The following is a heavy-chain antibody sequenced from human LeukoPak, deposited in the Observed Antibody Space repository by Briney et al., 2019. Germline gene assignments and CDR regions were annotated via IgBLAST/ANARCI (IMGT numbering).Heavy chain of an antibody. CDR2: IYYSGTT. D-gene: IGHD6-19*01. Sequence: SETLSLTCTVSGGSISSSSYTWGWIRQPPGKGLEWVGTIYYSGTTHYNPSLKSRVTISIDTSKNHFSLKLSSVTAADTAVYFCARRITVAGGWFDPRGQGTLVTVSS. V-gene: IGHV4-39*01. CDR1: GGSISSSSYT. CDR3: ARRITVAGGWFDP. J-gene: IGHJ5*02.